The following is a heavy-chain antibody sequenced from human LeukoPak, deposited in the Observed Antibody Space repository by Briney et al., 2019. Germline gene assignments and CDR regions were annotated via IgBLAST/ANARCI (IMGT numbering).Heavy chain of an antibody. D-gene: IGHD2-2*02. CDR1: GFTFSTYA. V-gene: IGHV3-23*01. CDR2: ISTSDGNT. Sequence: GGSLRLSCAASGFTFSTYAMSWVRQAPGKGLEWVSAISTSDGNTYYADSVKGRFIISRDNSKNTLYLQMNSLRAEDTAVYFCAKDRIVVIPPAILLDYWGQGTLVTVSS. J-gene: IGHJ4*02. CDR3: AKDRIVVIPPAILLDY.